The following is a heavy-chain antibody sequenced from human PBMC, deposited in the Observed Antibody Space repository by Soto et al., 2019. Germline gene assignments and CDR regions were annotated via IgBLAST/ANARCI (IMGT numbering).Heavy chain of an antibody. J-gene: IGHJ5*02. CDR2: INHSGST. V-gene: IGHV4-34*01. CDR1: GGCFSRYY. D-gene: IGHD2-15*01. Sequence: SDTLSLTCAVYGGCFSRYYWIWIRQPPGKGLEWIGEINHSGSTNYNPSLKSRVTISVDTSKNQFSLKLSSVTAADTAVYYCERGRVAKSHWFDPWGQGTLVTVSS. CDR3: ERGRVAKSHWFDP.